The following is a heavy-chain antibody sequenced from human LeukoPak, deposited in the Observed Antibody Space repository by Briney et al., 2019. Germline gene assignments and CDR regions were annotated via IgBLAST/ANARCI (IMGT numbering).Heavy chain of an antibody. V-gene: IGHV3-23*01. CDR2: ISGSGGST. D-gene: IGHD6-13*01. CDR1: GFTFSSYE. Sequence: PGGSLRLSCAASGFTFSSYEMSWVRQAPGKGLEWVSAISGSGGSTYYADSVKGRFTISRDNSKNTLYLQMGSLRAEDMAVYYCARDGFRSSWRYYYYYMDVWGKGTTVTVSS. J-gene: IGHJ6*03. CDR3: ARDGFRSSWRYYYYYMDV.